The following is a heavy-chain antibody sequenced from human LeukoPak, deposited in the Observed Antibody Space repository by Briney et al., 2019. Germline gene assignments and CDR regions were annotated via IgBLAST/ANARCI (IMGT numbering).Heavy chain of an antibody. CDR3: ARVSGPGLDEYFHL. J-gene: IGHJ1*01. V-gene: IGHV3-74*01. D-gene: IGHD3-10*01. Sequence: GGSLRLSCAASGFTLSWAWMHWVRQAPGKGLVWVSRINPDGTDTRYADSVKGRFTISRDDAKNTLYLHMNSLRAEDTAVYYCARVSGPGLDEYFHLWGQGTLVTVSS. CDR1: GFTLSWAW. CDR2: INPDGTDT.